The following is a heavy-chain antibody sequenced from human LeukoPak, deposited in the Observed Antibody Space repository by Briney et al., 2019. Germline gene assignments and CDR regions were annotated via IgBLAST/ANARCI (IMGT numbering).Heavy chain of an antibody. CDR1: GGSISSVDYY. V-gene: IGHV4-30-4*02. J-gene: IGHJ4*02. CDR2: IYHSGST. CDR3: ARGPDSSGYYYFDF. Sequence: SDTLSLTCTVSGGSISSVDYYWSWIRQPPGKGLEWIGYIYHSGSTYFNPSLKSRVTISVDTSKNQFSLKLSSVTAADTAVYYCARGPDSSGYYYFDFWGQGTLVTVSS. D-gene: IGHD3-22*01.